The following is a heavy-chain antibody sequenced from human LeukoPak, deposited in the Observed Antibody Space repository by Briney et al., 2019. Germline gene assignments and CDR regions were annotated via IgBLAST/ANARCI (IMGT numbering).Heavy chain of an antibody. CDR2: IYYSGST. CDR3: ARLSYDFWCGLGYYFDY. J-gene: IGHJ4*02. Sequence: SDTLSLTCTLSGHSISSSYWGWLRQPPGQGLEWLGYIYYSGSTNYNPSLKGRVTISVDTSKNQFSLKLTSVTAADTAVYYCARLSYDFWCGLGYYFDYWGQGTLVTVSS. D-gene: IGHD3-3*01. CDR1: GHSISSSY. V-gene: IGHV4-59*08.